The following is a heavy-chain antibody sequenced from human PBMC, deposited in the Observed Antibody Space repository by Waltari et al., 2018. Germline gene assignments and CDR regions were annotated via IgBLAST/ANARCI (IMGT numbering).Heavy chain of an antibody. CDR1: GFTFTTYT. Sequence: EEQLLESGGGLVQPGPSLRLSFAASGFTFTTYTTIWVPPAPGKGLEWVSVISGSGSSIYYGDSVKGRFTISRDSSKSTLYLQMNNLRAEDTAVYFCAKGGNGGATGYYWYYGLDVWGQGTTVTVSS. CDR2: ISGSGSSI. CDR3: AKGGNGGATGYYWYYGLDV. D-gene: IGHD2-21*01. V-gene: IGHV3-23*01. J-gene: IGHJ6*02.